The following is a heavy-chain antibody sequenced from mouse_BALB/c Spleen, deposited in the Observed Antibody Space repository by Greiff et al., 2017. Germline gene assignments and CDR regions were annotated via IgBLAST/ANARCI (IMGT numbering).Heavy chain of an antibody. CDR2: IDPYNGGT. CDR1: GYTFTDYA. CDR3: ARSDRRAMDY. J-gene: IGHJ4*01. Sequence: VQLQQSGAELVRPGVSVKISCKGSGYTFTDYAMYWVKQSHGKSLEWIGYIDPYNGGTSYNQKFKGKATLTVDKSSSTAYMHLNSLTSEDSAVYYCARSDRRAMDYWGQGTSVTVSS. D-gene: IGHD3-3*01. V-gene: IGHV1S135*01.